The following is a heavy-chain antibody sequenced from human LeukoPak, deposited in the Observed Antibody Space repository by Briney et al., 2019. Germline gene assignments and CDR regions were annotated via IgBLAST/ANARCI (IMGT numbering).Heavy chain of an antibody. CDR2: INHSGST. J-gene: IGHJ4*02. CDR3: AREYCSSTSCYFDY. V-gene: IGHV4-34*01. D-gene: IGHD2-2*01. Sequence: SETLSLTCAVYGGSFSGYYWSWIRQPPGKGLEWIGEINHSGSTNYNPSLKSRVTISVDTSKNQFSLKLSSVTPADTAVYYCAREYCSSTSCYFDYWGQGTLVTVSS. CDR1: GGSFSGYY.